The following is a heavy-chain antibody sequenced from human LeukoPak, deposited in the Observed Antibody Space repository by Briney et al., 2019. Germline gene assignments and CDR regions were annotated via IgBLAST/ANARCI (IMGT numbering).Heavy chain of an antibody. V-gene: IGHV1-69*13. CDR2: IIPIFGTA. J-gene: IGHJ4*02. Sequence: ASVKVSCKASGGTFSSYAISWVRQAPGRGLEWMGGIIPIFGTANYAQKFQGRVTITADESTSTAYMELSSLRSEDTAVYYCASVGGNSGYCFDYWGQGTLVTVSS. CDR3: ASVGGNSGYCFDY. CDR1: GGTFSSYA. D-gene: IGHD4-23*01.